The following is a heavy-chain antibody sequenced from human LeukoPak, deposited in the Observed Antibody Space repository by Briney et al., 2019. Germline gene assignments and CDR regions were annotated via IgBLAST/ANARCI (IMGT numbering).Heavy chain of an antibody. J-gene: IGHJ4*02. CDR1: GFNFNNYW. CDR3: ARGDYFDY. V-gene: IGHV3-74*01. CDR2: LKSDGIST. Sequence: GGSLRLSCAASGFNFNNYWMHWVRQAPGKGLVWVSRLKSDGISTSYADSVKGRFTISRDNAKNTLYLQMNSLRVEDTAVYYCARGDYFDYWGQGTLVTVSS.